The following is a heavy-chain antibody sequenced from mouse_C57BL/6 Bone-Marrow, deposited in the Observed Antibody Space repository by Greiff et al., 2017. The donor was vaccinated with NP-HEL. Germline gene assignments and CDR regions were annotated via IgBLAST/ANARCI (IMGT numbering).Heavy chain of an antibody. CDR3: ARNSWGYYAMDY. V-gene: IGHV2-2*01. Sequence: VQGVESGPGLVQPSQSLSITCTVSGFSLTSYGVHWVRQSPGKGLEWLGVIWSGGSTDYNAAFISRLSISKDNSKSQVFFKMNSLQADDTAIYYCARNSWGYYAMDYWGQGTSVTVSS. CDR2: IWSGGST. J-gene: IGHJ4*01. CDR1: GFSLTSYG.